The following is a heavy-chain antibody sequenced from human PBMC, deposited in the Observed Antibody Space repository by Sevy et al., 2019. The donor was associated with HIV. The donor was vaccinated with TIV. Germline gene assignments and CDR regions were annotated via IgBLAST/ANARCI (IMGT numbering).Heavy chain of an antibody. Sequence: KQSQTLSLTCTVSGGSISSYYWSWIRQPPGKGLEWIGYIYYSGSTNYNPSLKSRVTISVDTSKNQFSLKLSSVTAADTAVYYCARDRSYYYDSSGQMGLDYWGQGTLVTVSS. D-gene: IGHD3-22*01. CDR1: GGSISSYY. J-gene: IGHJ4*02. CDR3: ARDRSYYYDSSGQMGLDY. CDR2: IYYSGST. V-gene: IGHV4-59*01.